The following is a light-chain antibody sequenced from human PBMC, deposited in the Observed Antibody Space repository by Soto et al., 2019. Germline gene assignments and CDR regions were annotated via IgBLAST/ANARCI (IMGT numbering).Light chain of an antibody. Sequence: DIQMTQSPSSLSASVGDRVTITCRASQSISSYLNWYQQKPGKAPKLLIYAASSLQSGVPSRFSGSGSGTDFTLTVISLQTEDFATYFCQQSYSTPYTFGQGTKLEIK. J-gene: IGKJ2*01. CDR3: QQSYSTPYT. CDR2: AAS. V-gene: IGKV1-39*01. CDR1: QSISSY.